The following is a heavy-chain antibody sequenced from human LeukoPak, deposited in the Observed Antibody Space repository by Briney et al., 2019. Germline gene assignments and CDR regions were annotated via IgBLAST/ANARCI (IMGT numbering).Heavy chain of an antibody. CDR3: ARDLVARGDY. CDR1: GFTFSSYA. V-gene: IGHV3-23*01. CDR2: ISFSGGST. Sequence: GGSLRLSCAASGFTFSSYAMSWARQAPGRGLEWISSISFSGGSTYYAGSVKGRFIISRDHSKNTLYLQMNSLRAEDTAVYYCARDLVARGDYWGQGTLVTVSS. J-gene: IGHJ4*02. D-gene: IGHD5-12*01.